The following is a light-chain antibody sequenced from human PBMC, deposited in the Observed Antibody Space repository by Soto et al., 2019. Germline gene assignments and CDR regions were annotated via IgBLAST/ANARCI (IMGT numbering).Light chain of an antibody. CDR3: QHFGGTTLT. J-gene: IGKJ5*01. CDR1: QSVSSSY. V-gene: IGKV3-20*01. CDR2: AAS. Sequence: EIVLTHSPGTLAFSPWEGATLSLRAIQSVSSSYIAWYQQRPGQTPSLLIYAASTRATGIPARFSGSGSGTHFTLTISRLEPGDFAVYYCQHFGGTTLTFGQGTRLEIK.